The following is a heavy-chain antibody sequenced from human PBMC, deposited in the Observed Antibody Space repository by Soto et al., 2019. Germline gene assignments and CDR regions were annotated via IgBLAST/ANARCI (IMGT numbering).Heavy chain of an antibody. Sequence: TSETLSLTCGVSGGSISSSHWWCWVRQPPEKGQERSGENYHTGSTNSNPSLKSRVAMSIDKSKKQFSLKLNSVTAADTAVYYCARGGDYLFDYWGQGTLVTVSS. D-gene: IGHD4-17*01. CDR1: GGSISSSHW. CDR2: NYHTGST. J-gene: IGHJ4*02. CDR3: ARGGDYLFDY. V-gene: IGHV4-4*02.